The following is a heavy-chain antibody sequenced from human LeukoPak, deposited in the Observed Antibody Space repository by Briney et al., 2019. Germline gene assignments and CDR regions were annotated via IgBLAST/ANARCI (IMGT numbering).Heavy chain of an antibody. CDR2: FTSDESST. V-gene: IGHV3-74*01. Sequence: GGSLRLSCAASGFTFNNYWVHWVRQAPEKGLVWVSPFTSDESSTNYADSVKGRFTISRDNAKNTLYLQMNSLRAEDTAVYYCARRSADAFDIWGQGTMVTVSS. CDR3: ARRSADAFDI. D-gene: IGHD1-26*01. CDR1: GFTFNNYW. J-gene: IGHJ3*02.